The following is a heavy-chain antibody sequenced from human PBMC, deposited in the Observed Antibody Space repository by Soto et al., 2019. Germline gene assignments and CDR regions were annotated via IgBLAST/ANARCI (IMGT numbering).Heavy chain of an antibody. CDR2: INIGGSS. CDR1: GGSFSGYY. Sequence: SETLSLTCAVYGGSFSGYYWSWIRQPPGKGLEWIGEINIGGSSNYNPSLKSRGSMSVGTSNNQFSLKLTSVTAADTAVYYCARGRGDGYNQNWYFDLWGRGTLVTVSS. CDR3: ARGRGDGYNQNWYFDL. J-gene: IGHJ2*01. V-gene: IGHV4-34*01. D-gene: IGHD3-10*01.